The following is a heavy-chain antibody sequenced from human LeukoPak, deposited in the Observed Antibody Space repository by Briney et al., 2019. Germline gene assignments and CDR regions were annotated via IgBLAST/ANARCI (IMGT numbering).Heavy chain of an antibody. CDR3: ARVGGTNYYYYGMDV. CDR2: IYDSGST. V-gene: IGHV4-61*08. D-gene: IGHD1-1*01. Sequence: NTSETLSLTCTVSGGSISSGDYYWSWIRQPPGKGLEWIGYIYDSGSTNYNPSLKSRVTISVDTSKNQFSLKLSSVTAADTAVYYCARVGGTNYYYYGMDVWGQGTTVTVSS. CDR1: GGSISSGDYY. J-gene: IGHJ6*02.